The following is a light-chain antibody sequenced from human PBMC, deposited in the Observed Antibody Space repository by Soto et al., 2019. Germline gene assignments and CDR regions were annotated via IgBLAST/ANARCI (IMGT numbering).Light chain of an antibody. CDR1: QSVSSSL. Sequence: EIVLTQSPGTLSLSPGEGATLSCSASQSVSSSLLAWFQQKPGQAPRLLIHDVSSRDTGIPDRFSGSGSGTDFTLSISRLEPEDFAVYYCHQYGSSPLTFGQGTKLEIK. V-gene: IGKV3-20*01. CDR3: HQYGSSPLT. J-gene: IGKJ2*01. CDR2: DVS.